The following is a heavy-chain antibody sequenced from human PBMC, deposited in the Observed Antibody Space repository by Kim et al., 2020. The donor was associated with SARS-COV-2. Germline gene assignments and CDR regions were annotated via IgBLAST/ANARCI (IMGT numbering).Heavy chain of an antibody. V-gene: IGHV6-1*01. J-gene: IGHJ6*02. Sequence: AVSVKSRITINPDTSKTQFSLQLNSVTPEDTAVYYCARGGRYYYYYGMDVWGQGTTVTVSS. CDR3: ARGGRYYYYYGMDV.